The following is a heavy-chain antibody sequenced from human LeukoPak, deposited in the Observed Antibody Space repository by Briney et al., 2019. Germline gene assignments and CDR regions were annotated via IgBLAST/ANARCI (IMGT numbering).Heavy chain of an antibody. CDR2: ISTSSSYI. CDR1: GFTFSSYS. D-gene: IGHD4/OR15-4a*01. V-gene: IGHV3-21*01. CDR3: VKSSTNYGGWFDS. J-gene: IGHJ5*01. Sequence: GGSLRLSCAASGFTFSSYSMNWVRQAPGKGLEWVSSISTSSSYIYYADSVKGRFTISRDNARNSLSLQVSRLRAEDTAVYYRVKSSTNYGGWFDSWGQGTLVTVSS.